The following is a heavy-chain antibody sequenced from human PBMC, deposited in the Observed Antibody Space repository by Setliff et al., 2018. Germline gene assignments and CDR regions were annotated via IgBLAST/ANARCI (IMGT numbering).Heavy chain of an antibody. CDR3: ARDFWAYCGGDCSVFDY. Sequence: ASVKVSCKASGYTFISYGISWVRQAPGQGLEWMGWISAYNGNTNYAQKLQGRVTMTTDTSTSTAYMELRSLRSDDTAVYYCARDFWAYCGGDCSVFDYWGHGTLVTASS. J-gene: IGHJ4*01. V-gene: IGHV1-18*01. D-gene: IGHD2-21*02. CDR2: ISAYNGNT. CDR1: GYTFISYG.